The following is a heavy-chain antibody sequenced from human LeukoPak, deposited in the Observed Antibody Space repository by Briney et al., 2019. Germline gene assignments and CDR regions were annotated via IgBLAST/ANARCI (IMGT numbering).Heavy chain of an antibody. J-gene: IGHJ5*02. V-gene: IGHV3-74*01. Sequence: HAGGSLRLSCAASGFTFSSYWMHWVRQAPGKGLVWVSRINSDGSSTSYADSVKGRFTISRDNAKNTLYLQMNSLRAEDTAVYYCARPMVRGVIINSNWFDPWGQGTLVTVSS. CDR2: INSDGSST. CDR3: ARPMVRGVIINSNWFDP. CDR1: GFTFSSYW. D-gene: IGHD3-10*01.